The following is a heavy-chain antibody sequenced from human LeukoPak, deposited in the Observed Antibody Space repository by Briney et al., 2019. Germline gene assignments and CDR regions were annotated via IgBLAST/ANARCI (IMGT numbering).Heavy chain of an antibody. Sequence: SETLSLTCAVYGGSFSGYYWSWIRQPPGKGLEWIGEINHSGSTNYNPSLKSRVTISVDTSKNQFSLKLSSVTAADTAVYYCASLPGHTQYNRFDPWGQGTLVTVSS. CDR3: ASLPGHTQYNRFDP. CDR2: INHSGST. D-gene: IGHD3-9*01. J-gene: IGHJ5*02. CDR1: GGSFSGYY. V-gene: IGHV4-34*01.